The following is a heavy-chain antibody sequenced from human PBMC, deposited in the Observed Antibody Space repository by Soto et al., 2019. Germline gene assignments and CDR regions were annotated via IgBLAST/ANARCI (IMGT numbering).Heavy chain of an antibody. J-gene: IGHJ4*02. V-gene: IGHV4-59*08. CDR1: GGSISSYY. CDR2: IYYSGST. CDR3: ARRYGGTLYF. Sequence: SAALSLTCTVSGGSISSYYWSWIRQPPGKGLEWIGYIYYSGSTNYNPSLKSRVTISVDTSKNQFSLKLSSVTAADTAVYYCARRYGGTLYFCGQGTLVTVSS. D-gene: IGHD4-17*01.